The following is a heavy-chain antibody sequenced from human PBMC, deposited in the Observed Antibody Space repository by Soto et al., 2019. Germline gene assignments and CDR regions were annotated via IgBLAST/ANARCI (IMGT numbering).Heavy chain of an antibody. CDR2: ISESGTTI. J-gene: IGHJ4*02. CDR1: GFAFSAYY. D-gene: IGHD3-22*01. CDR3: TRSDYDTSGYTDY. Sequence: QVHLVESGGGLVKPGGSLRLSCAASGFAFSAYYMSWIRQAPGKGLEWLSYISESGTTIYYADSVKGRFTISRDNAEKSLYLQMNSLRAEDTAVYYCTRSDYDTSGYTDYWGQGTLVTVSS. V-gene: IGHV3-11*01.